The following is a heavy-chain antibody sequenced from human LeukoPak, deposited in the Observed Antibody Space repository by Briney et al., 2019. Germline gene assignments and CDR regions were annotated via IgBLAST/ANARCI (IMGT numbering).Heavy chain of an antibody. V-gene: IGHV4-39*01. Sequence: SETLSLTCGVSGGSISSSSYYWGWIRQPPGKGLEWVVTIYYSGSTYYNPSLKSRVTISVDTSKNQFSLKLSSVTAADTAVYYCARQGWSSASGYYFDYWGQGTLVTVSS. CDR3: ARQGWSSASGYYFDY. CDR1: GGSISSSSYY. CDR2: IYYSGST. D-gene: IGHD6-19*01. J-gene: IGHJ4*02.